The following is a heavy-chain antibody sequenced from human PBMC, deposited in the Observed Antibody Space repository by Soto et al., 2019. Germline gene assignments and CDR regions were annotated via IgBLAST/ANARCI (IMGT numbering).Heavy chain of an antibody. CDR3: ARLEAIFGVVKNGISFDP. J-gene: IGHJ5*02. Sequence: VGSLRLSCKASGFSFSSYSMSWVRQAPAKGPEWVSTINGGGDRTYYADSVKGRFTISRDNSENTLYLQMNSLRDDDTAVYYCARLEAIFGVVKNGISFDPGGPGTLVTVS. V-gene: IGHV3-23*01. CDR1: GFSFSSYS. D-gene: IGHD3-3*01. CDR2: INGGGDRT.